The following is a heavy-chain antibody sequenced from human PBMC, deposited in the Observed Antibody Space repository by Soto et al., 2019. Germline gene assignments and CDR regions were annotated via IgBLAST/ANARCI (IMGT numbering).Heavy chain of an antibody. CDR3: ARYIPGVRYYGMDV. Sequence: EVQLLESGGGLVQTGGSLRLSCAASGFTFSSYAMNWVRQAPGKGLEWVSLIGESGTPTYYADSVKGRFTISRDNSGSTLFLEMYSLRAEDTAVYYCARYIPGVRYYGMDVWGQGTTVTVSS. J-gene: IGHJ6*02. CDR2: IGESGTPT. D-gene: IGHD2-2*01. CDR1: GFTFSSYA. V-gene: IGHV3-23*01.